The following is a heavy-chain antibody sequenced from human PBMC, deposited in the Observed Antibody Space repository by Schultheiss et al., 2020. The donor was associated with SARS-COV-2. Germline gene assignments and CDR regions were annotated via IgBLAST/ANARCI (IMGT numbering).Heavy chain of an antibody. D-gene: IGHD3-3*01. Sequence: KISCKASGYTFTGYYMHWVRQARGQRLEWIGWIVVGSGNTNYAQKFQERVTITRDMSTSTAYMELSSLRSEDTAVYYCASHVDFWSGYYGWGQGTLVTVSS. CDR2: IVVGSGNT. J-gene: IGHJ4*02. CDR1: GYTFTGYY. V-gene: IGHV1-58*02. CDR3: ASHVDFWSGYYG.